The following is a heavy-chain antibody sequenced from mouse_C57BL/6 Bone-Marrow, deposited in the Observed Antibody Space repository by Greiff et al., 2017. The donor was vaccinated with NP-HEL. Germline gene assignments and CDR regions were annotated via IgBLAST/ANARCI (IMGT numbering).Heavy chain of an antibody. V-gene: IGHV1-72*01. Sequence: QVQLQQPGAELVKPGASVKLSCKASGYTFTNYWMHWVKQRPGRGLEWIGRIDPNSGGTKYNEKFKSMATLTVDKSSSTAYMQLSSLTSEDSAVDYGARYYYGSGYFDYWGQGTTLTVSS. CDR2: IDPNSGGT. J-gene: IGHJ2*01. CDR1: GYTFTNYW. CDR3: ARYYYGSGYFDY. D-gene: IGHD1-1*01.